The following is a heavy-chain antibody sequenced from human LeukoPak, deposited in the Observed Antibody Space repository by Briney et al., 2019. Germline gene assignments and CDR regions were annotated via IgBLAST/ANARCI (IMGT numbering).Heavy chain of an antibody. V-gene: IGHV3-53*01. J-gene: IGHJ5*02. D-gene: IGHD5-24*01. CDR3: AREVVRESSYNNWFDP. CDR2: IYSGGNT. CDR1: EFSVSSNY. Sequence: GGSLRLSCAASEFSVSSNYMSWVRQAPGRGLEWVSVIYSGGNTLYADSVKGRFIISRDNSKNTLYLQMNSLRTEDTAVYYCAREVVRESSYNNWFDPWGQGTLVTVSS.